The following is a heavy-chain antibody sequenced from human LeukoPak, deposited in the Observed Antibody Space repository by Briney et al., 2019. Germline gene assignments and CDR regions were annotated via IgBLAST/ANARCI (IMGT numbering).Heavy chain of an antibody. CDR2: ISSSGRTT. D-gene: IGHD6-19*01. J-gene: IGHJ4*02. CDR1: GFTLSSYE. CDR3: ARDLRLLAVAAPFDY. Sequence: PGGSLRLSCAASGFTLSSYEMNWVRQAPGKGLEWVSYISSSGRTTYYADSVKGRFTISRDNAKNSLYLQMNSLRAEDTAVYYCARDLRLLAVAAPFDYWGQGTLVTVSS. V-gene: IGHV3-48*03.